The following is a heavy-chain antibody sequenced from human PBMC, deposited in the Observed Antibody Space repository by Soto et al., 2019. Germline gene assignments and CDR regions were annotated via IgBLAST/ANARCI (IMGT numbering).Heavy chain of an antibody. D-gene: IGHD6-19*01. J-gene: IGHJ4*02. CDR2: ISSSGSII. CDR1: GFTFSSYE. Sequence: GGSLRLSCTTLGFTFSSYEMNRVRQAPGKGLEWVSYISSSGSIIYYADSVKGRFTISRDNAKNSLYLQMNSLRAEDTAIYFCAKGRSSGCTQNADNWGQGTVVTVSS. V-gene: IGHV3-48*03. CDR3: AKGRSSGCTQNADN.